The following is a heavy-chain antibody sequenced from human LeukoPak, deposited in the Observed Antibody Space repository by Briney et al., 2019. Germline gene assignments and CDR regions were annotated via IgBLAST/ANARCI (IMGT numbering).Heavy chain of an antibody. V-gene: IGHV1-8*01. J-gene: IGHJ4*02. D-gene: IGHD6-13*01. Sequence: ASVKVSCKASGYTFTGYDINWVRQATGQGLEWMGWMNPNSGNTGYAQKFQGRVTMTRNTSISTAYMELSSLRSEDTAVYYCARGLKASSWYDYWGQGTLVTVSS. CDR2: MNPNSGNT. CDR1: GYTFTGYD. CDR3: ARGLKASSWYDY.